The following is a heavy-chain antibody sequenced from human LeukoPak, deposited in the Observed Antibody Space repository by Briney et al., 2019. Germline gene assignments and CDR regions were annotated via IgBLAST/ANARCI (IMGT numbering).Heavy chain of an antibody. CDR3: ATASDLVMITLNHWYFDL. CDR2: FDPENGKT. Sequence: GASVQVSCKVSGDTLTEFSIHWVREAPGKGLEWIGGFDPENGKTIYAQKCQDRVTMTEGTSTGTAYMALSGLTSDDTAVYYCATASDLVMITLNHWYFDLWGRGTLVAVSS. D-gene: IGHD3-16*01. CDR1: GDTLTEFS. V-gene: IGHV1-24*01. J-gene: IGHJ2*01.